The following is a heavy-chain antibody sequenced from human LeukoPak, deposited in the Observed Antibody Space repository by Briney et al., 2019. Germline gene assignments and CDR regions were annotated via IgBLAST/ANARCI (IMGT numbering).Heavy chain of an antibody. CDR1: GGSFSGYY. J-gene: IGHJ5*02. CDR3: ARSGNSWFDP. CDR2: IYYSGST. Sequence: KPSETLSLTCAVFGGSFSGYYWGWIRQPPGKGLEWIGRIYYSGSTYYNPSLESRVAISVDTSKNQFSLKLTSVTAADTAVYYCARSGNSWFDPWGQGTLVTVSS. V-gene: IGHV4-59*05.